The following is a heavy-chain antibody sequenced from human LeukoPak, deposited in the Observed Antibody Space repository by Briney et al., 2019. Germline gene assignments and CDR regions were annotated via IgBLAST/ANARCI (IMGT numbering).Heavy chain of an antibody. J-gene: IGHJ4*02. CDR1: GFTLKTFW. D-gene: IGHD4/OR15-4a*01. V-gene: IGHV3-74*03. Sequence: GGSLRLSCVVSGFTLKTFWMHWVRQVPGKGPVWISRINTEGEVTYADSVKGRFTISRDNSKNTLYLQMNSLRAEDTAVYYCARRAGAYSHPYDYWGQGTLVTVSS. CDR3: ARRAGAYSHPYDY. CDR2: INTEGEV.